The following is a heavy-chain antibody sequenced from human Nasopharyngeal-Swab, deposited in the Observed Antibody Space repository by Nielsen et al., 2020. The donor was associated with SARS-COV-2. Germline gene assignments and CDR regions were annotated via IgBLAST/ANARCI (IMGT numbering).Heavy chain of an antibody. D-gene: IGHD2-15*01. CDR2: VYTSGST. V-gene: IGHV4-61*02. Sequence: SLSLTCTVSGGSISSGSYYWSWIRQPAGKGLEWIGRVYTSGSTNYNPSLKSRVTISVDTSKNHFTRKLSSVTAADTAVYYCARRNIVGVVAATRSWFDPWGQGTLVTVSS. CDR1: GGSISSGSYY. J-gene: IGHJ5*02. CDR3: ARRNIVGVVAATRSWFDP.